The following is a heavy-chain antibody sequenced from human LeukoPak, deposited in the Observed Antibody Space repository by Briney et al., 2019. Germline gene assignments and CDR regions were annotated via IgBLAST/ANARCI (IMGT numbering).Heavy chain of an antibody. CDR3: ASDTVVTRYFDY. Sequence: GGSLRLSCAASGFTFSSYWMHWVRQAPGTGLVSVSRINSDGSSTSYADSVKGRFTISRDNAKNTLYLQMNSLRAEDTAVYYCASDTVVTRYFDYWGQGTLVTVSS. CDR2: INSDGSST. V-gene: IGHV3-74*01. J-gene: IGHJ4*02. CDR1: GFTFSSYW. D-gene: IGHD4-23*01.